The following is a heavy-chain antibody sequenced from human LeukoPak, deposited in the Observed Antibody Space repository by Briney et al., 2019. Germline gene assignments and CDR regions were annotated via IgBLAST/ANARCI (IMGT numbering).Heavy chain of an antibody. D-gene: IGHD3-3*01. V-gene: IGHV3-23*01. Sequence: PGGSLRLSCAASGFTFSSYATGWVRQAPGKGLEWVSAISGSGGSTYYADSVKGRFTISRDNSKNTLYLQMNSLRAEDTAVYYCAKADLEWSLNAFDIWGQGTMVTVSS. CDR2: ISGSGGST. CDR1: GFTFSSYA. J-gene: IGHJ3*02. CDR3: AKADLEWSLNAFDI.